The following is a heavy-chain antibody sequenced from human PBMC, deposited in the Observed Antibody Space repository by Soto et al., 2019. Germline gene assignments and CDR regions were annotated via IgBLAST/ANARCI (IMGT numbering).Heavy chain of an antibody. V-gene: IGHV4-31*03. J-gene: IGHJ5*02. CDR1: GGSISSGGYY. CDR3: ARDRGAAAYWFDP. CDR2: IYYSGST. Sequence: SETLSLTCTVSGGSISSGGYYWRWIRQHPGKGLEWIGYIYYSGSTYYNPSLKSRVTISVDTSKNQFSLKLSSVTAADTAVYYCARDRGAAAYWFDPWGQGTLVTVS. D-gene: IGHD6-13*01.